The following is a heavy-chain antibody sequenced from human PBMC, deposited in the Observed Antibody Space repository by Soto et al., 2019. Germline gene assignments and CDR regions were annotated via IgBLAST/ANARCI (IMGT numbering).Heavy chain of an antibody. V-gene: IGHV6-1*01. J-gene: IGHJ4*02. Sequence: SPTLSLTCAFSGDSVSSNSAAWNWIRQSPSRGLEWLGRTYYRSKWYNDYAVSVKSRITINPDTSKNQFSLQLNSVTPEDTAVYYCARDLDPYSSSWLPFDYWGQGTLVTVAS. CDR2: TYYRSKWYN. D-gene: IGHD6-13*01. CDR1: GDSVSSNSAA. CDR3: ARDLDPYSSSWLPFDY.